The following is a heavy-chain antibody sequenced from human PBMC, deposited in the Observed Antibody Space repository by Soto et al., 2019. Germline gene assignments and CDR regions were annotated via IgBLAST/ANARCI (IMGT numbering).Heavy chain of an antibody. J-gene: IGHJ4*02. V-gene: IGHV5-10-1*01. Sequence: GESLKISCKGSGYSFTSYWISWLRQMPGKGLEWMGRIDASDSYTNYSPSFQGHVTISADKSISTAYLQWSSLKASDTAMYYCARLLPQYSSSTGSDYWGQGTLVTVSS. CDR2: IDASDSYT. CDR3: ARLLPQYSSSTGSDY. CDR1: GYSFTSYW. D-gene: IGHD6-6*01.